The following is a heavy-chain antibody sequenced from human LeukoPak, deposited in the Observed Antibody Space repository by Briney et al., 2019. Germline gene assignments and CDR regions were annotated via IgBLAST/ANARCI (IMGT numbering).Heavy chain of an antibody. V-gene: IGHV4-59*01. D-gene: IGHD5-24*01. CDR3: ARAGDGGGRYGGLIDY. J-gene: IGHJ4*02. Sequence: PSETLSLTCTVSGGSITNYYWSWIRQPPGKGLEWIGYIYYSGSTYYNPSLKSRVTISLDTSKNQFSLKLRSVTAADTAVYCCARAGDGGGRYGGLIDYWGQGTLVTVSS. CDR1: GGSITNYY. CDR2: IYYSGST.